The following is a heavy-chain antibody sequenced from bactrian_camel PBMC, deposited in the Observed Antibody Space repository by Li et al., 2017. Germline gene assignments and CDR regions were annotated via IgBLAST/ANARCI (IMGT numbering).Heavy chain of an antibody. Sequence: VQLVESGGGSVQAGGSLNLSCVASGITYSRYYMGWFRQAPGSEREAVAAIWTGGGNAYYANPVKDRFTISEDIALNTVYLQINSLKPEDTALYYCAAMTDGGVCGGPPFEYKFWGQGTQVTVS. CDR3: AAMTDGGVCGGPPFEYKF. CDR1: GITYSRYY. D-gene: IGHD2*01. J-gene: IGHJ4*01. V-gene: IGHV3S40*01. CDR2: IWTGGGNA.